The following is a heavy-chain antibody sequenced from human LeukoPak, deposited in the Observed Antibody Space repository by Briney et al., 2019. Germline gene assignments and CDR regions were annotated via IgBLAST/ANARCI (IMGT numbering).Heavy chain of an antibody. CDR1: GDPINSHF. J-gene: IGHJ3*01. CDR2: IYYTGST. D-gene: IGHD3-22*01. V-gene: IGHV4-59*08. Sequence: NPSETLSLTCNVSGDPINSHFWTWIRQPPGKGLEYIGYIYYTGSTNYNPSLKGRVTISIGTSRNQFSLRLSSVTAADTAVFYCARLARSYYYDTSGFDAFDVWGPGALVTVSS. CDR3: ARLARSYYYDTSGFDAFDV.